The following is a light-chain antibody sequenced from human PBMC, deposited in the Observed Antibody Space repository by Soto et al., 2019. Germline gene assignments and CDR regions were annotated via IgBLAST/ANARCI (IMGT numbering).Light chain of an antibody. J-gene: IGLJ1*01. Sequence: QSALTPPPSASGSPGQSVTISCTVTKSDIGVYDFVSWYQHHPGKAPRLIIYEVVQRPSGVPDRFSGSKSGNTASLTVSGLQAADEADYFCKSYAGSNTYVFGSGTRSPS. CDR2: EVV. CDR3: KSYAGSNTYV. V-gene: IGLV2-8*01. CDR1: KSDIGVYDF.